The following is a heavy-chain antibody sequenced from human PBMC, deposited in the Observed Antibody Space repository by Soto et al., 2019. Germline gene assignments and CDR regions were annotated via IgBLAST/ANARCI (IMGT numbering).Heavy chain of an antibody. V-gene: IGHV4-34*01. CDR1: GGSFSGYY. Sequence: SETLSLTCAVYGGSFSGYYWSWIRQPPGKGLEWIGEINHSGSTNYNPSLKSRVTISVDTSKNQFSLKLSSVTAADTAVYYCARGHSSSGWLGCYYYYCMVVCGNAPTFTVSS. D-gene: IGHD6-19*01. CDR3: ARGHSSSGWLGCYYYYCMVV. J-gene: IGHJ6*03. CDR2: INHSGST.